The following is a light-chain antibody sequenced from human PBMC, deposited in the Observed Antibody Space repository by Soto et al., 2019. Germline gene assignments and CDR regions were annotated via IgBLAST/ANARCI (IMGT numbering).Light chain of an antibody. Sequence: DIQVTQSPSSLSASVGDRVTITCRASQNIFTYLNWYQQRPGKAPNLLIYTTSNLQSGVPSRFSGSGSGTDFTLTIRSLQPEDCATYYCQHSYSSPTFGRGTKVEIK. CDR3: QHSYSSPT. J-gene: IGKJ2*01. CDR2: TTS. CDR1: QNIFTY. V-gene: IGKV1-39*01.